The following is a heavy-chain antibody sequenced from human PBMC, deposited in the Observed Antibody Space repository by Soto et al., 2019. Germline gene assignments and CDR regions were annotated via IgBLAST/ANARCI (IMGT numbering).Heavy chain of an antibody. CDR1: GFTFGDSY. J-gene: IGHJ5*02. CDR3: VRGGGGGLFDP. D-gene: IGHD2-15*01. V-gene: IGHV3-11*06. Sequence: GGPLRLSCAGSGFTFGDSYMSWIRQAPGKGLEWLSYISPGSRYPAYADSVKGRFTISRDNAKRSLYLQMMSLTAEDTAIYYCVRGGGGGLFDPWGQGTMVTVSS. CDR2: ISPGSRYP.